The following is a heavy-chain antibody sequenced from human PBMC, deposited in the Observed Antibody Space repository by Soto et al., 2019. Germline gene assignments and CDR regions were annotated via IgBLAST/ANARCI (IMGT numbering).Heavy chain of an antibody. V-gene: IGHV3-7*01. Sequence: LRLSCAASGFTFNSYWMTWVRQAPGKGLEWVANINTDGSQKHSVDSVKGRFTFSRDNGKNSLYLQMNSLRVEDTAVYYCARVSRRNTFDVWGQGTMVTVSS. CDR3: ARVSRRNTFDV. CDR1: GFTFNSYW. J-gene: IGHJ3*01. CDR2: INTDGSQK.